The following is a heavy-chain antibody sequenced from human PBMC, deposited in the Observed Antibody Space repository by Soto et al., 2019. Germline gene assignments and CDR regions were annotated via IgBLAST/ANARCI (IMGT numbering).Heavy chain of an antibody. J-gene: IGHJ4*02. Sequence: QVQLVQSGAEVKMPGSSVKVSCTASGGTFTSYTFSWVRQVPGQGLEWMGRIIPILRMADFAQKYQGRVTTKAGEPTSRIYMTLGSRRCEYMAVYYCATISGSGGARFAYWGQRTLVTVS. D-gene: IGHD3-10*01. CDR1: GGTFTSYT. V-gene: IGHV1-69*02. CDR3: ATISGSGGARFAY. CDR2: IIPILRMA.